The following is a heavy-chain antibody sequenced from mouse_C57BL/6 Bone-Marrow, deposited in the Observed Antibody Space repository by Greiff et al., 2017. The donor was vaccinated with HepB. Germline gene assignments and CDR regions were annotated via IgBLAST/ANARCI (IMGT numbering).Heavy chain of an antibody. V-gene: IGHV5-12*01. D-gene: IGHD2-4*01. J-gene: IGHJ4*01. CDR2: ISNGGGST. CDR1: GFTFSDYY. CDR3: ERPLYDDYLDYAMDY. Sequence: EVQLQESGGGLVQPGGSLKLSCAASGFTFSDYYMYWVRQTPEKRLEWVAYISNGGGSTYYPDTVKGRFTLSRDNAKNTLYLQMSRRKSEDTAMYYCERPLYDDYLDYAMDYWGRGTAVTASS.